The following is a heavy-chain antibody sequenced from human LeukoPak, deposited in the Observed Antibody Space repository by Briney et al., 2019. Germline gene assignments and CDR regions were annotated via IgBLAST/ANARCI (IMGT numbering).Heavy chain of an antibody. V-gene: IGHV5-51*01. CDR1: GYRFTSYW. CDR3: ALGVAGRFAF. Sequence: GESLKISCKGSGYRFTSYWIGWVRQMPGKGLECMGLIYPGDSDITYDPSFQGQVTISADKSISTAYLQWNSLKASDTAMYYCALGVAGRFAFWGQGTLVTVSS. CDR2: IYPGDSDI. J-gene: IGHJ4*02. D-gene: IGHD6-19*01.